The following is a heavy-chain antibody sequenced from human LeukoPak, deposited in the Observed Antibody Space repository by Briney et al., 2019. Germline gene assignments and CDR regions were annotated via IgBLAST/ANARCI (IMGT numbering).Heavy chain of an antibody. J-gene: IGHJ2*01. D-gene: IGHD2-2*01. CDR3: ARYRRGAVVVPGAHWYFDL. V-gene: IGHV4-4*02. CDR1: GGSISSNNW. Sequence: SETLSLTCAVSGGSISSNNWWDWVRQPPGKGLEWIGEVYHSGSTNYNPSLKSRDTISLHKSKNQFYLKLSAVTAADTAVYYCARYRRGAVVVPGAHWYFDLWGRGTLVTVSS. CDR2: VYHSGST.